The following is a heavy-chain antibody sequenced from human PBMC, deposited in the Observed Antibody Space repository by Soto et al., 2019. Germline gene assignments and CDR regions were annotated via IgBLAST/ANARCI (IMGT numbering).Heavy chain of an antibody. D-gene: IGHD6-13*01. Sequence: QVQLQESGPGLVKPSGTLSLTCAVSGGSISSSNWWSWVRQPPGKGLEWIGEIYHSGSTNYNPSLKSRVTISVDKSKTPCSLTLSSVTAADTAVYYCARSLEQLVGLIGFDYWGQGTLVTVSS. CDR2: IYHSGST. CDR3: ARSLEQLVGLIGFDY. CDR1: GGSISSSNW. V-gene: IGHV4-4*02. J-gene: IGHJ4*02.